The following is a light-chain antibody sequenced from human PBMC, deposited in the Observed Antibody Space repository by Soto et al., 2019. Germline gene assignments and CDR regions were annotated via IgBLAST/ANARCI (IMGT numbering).Light chain of an antibody. Sequence: EMVLTQSPATLSLSPCERATLSFRASQSVSSYLAWYQQKPGQAPRLLIYDASNRATGIPARFSGSGSGTDFTLTISSLEPEDFAVYYCQQRSNWPITFGQGTRLEIK. V-gene: IGKV3-11*01. CDR1: QSVSSY. J-gene: IGKJ5*01. CDR3: QQRSNWPIT. CDR2: DAS.